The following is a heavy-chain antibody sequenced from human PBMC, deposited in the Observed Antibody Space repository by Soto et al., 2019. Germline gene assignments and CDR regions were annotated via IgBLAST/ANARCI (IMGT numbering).Heavy chain of an antibody. CDR1: GGSISRYY. J-gene: IGHJ6*02. CDR2: IYYSGST. CDR3: ARSTVGATNGMDV. D-gene: IGHD1-26*01. V-gene: IGHV4-59*01. Sequence: PSDTLSLTCTFSGGSISRYYWSWIRQPPGKGLEWIGYIYYSGSTNYNPSLKSRVTIPVDTSKNQFSLKLSSVTAADTAVYYCARSTVGATNGMDVWGQGTTVTVSS.